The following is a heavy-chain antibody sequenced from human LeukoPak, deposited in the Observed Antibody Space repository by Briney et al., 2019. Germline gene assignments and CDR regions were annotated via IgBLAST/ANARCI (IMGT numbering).Heavy chain of an antibody. J-gene: IGHJ4*02. V-gene: IGHV3-74*01. D-gene: IGHD1-1*01. Sequence: GGSLRLSCAASGFSFSDYWMPWVRQAPGKGLVWLSRINSDGGYMSFADSVKGRFTVSRDNAKNTLYLQMNGLRDEETAVYYCVRGSTSTTGDYWGQGTLVTVSS. CDR3: VRGSTSTTGDY. CDR2: INSDGGYM. CDR1: GFSFSDYW.